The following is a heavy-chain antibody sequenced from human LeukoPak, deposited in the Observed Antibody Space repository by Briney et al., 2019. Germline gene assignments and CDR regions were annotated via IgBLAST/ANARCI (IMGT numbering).Heavy chain of an antibody. Sequence: NPSETLSLTCTVSGGSISSGSYYWSRIRQPAGKGLEWIGRIYTSGSTNYNPSLKSRVTISVDTSKNQFSLKLSSVTAADTAVYYCARGPYYYDSSGYTSFDIWGQGTMVTVSS. CDR2: IYTSGST. J-gene: IGHJ3*02. CDR1: GGSISSGSYY. D-gene: IGHD3-22*01. CDR3: ARGPYYYDSSGYTSFDI. V-gene: IGHV4-61*02.